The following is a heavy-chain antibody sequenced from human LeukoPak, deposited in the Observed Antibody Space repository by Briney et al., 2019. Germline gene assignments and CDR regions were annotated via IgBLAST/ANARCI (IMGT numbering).Heavy chain of an antibody. J-gene: IGHJ3*02. CDR1: GFTLSSYS. CDR3: ARGNSGYDYRAFDI. Sequence: GGSLRLSCAASGFTLSSYSMNWVRQTPGKGLEWVSSISSSSSYIYYADSVKGRFTISRDNAKNSLYLQMNSLRAEDTAVYYCARGNSGYDYRAFDIWGQGTMVTVSS. D-gene: IGHD5-12*01. CDR2: ISSSSSYI. V-gene: IGHV3-21*01.